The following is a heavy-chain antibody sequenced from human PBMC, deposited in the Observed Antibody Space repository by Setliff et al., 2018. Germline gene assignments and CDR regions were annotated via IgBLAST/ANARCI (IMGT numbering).Heavy chain of an antibody. J-gene: IGHJ4*02. V-gene: IGHV3-30*15. Sequence: GGSLRLSCAASGFSFSNYAMHWVRQAPGKGLEWVAVISYDGINKYYADSVRGRFTISRDNSKNSLYLQMGSLRAEDMAVYYCATWDGKYSRYWGQGTLVTVSS. D-gene: IGHD3-9*01. CDR2: ISYDGINK. CDR3: ATWDGKYSRY. CDR1: GFSFSNYA.